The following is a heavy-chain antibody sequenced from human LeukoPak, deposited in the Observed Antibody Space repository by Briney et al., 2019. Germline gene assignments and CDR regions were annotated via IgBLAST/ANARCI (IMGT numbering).Heavy chain of an antibody. CDR1: EFSVKYNY. D-gene: IGHD1-1*01. V-gene: IGHV3-53*01. CDR2: LYSAGST. CDR3: ARWTNFHAFDI. J-gene: IGHJ3*02. Sequence: GGSLRLSCAASEFSVKYNYMTWVRQAPGKGLGWVSLLYSAGSTNYADSVKGRFTISRDDSKNTVYLQMNSLRAEDTAVYYCARWTNFHAFDIWGQGTLVTVSS.